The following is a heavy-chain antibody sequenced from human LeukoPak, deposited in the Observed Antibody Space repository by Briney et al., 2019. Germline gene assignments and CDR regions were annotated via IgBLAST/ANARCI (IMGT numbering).Heavy chain of an antibody. Sequence: SQTLSLTCAISGDSVSSNSAAWNWIRQSPSRGLEWLGRTYYRSKWYNDYAVSVKSRITINPDTSKNQFSLQLNSVTPEDTAVYYCARESRASGYGDAGYYYYYMDVWGKGTTVTVSS. V-gene: IGHV6-1*01. J-gene: IGHJ6*03. CDR3: ARESRASGYGDAGYYYYYMDV. CDR1: GDSVSSNSAA. D-gene: IGHD5-12*01. CDR2: TYYRSKWYN.